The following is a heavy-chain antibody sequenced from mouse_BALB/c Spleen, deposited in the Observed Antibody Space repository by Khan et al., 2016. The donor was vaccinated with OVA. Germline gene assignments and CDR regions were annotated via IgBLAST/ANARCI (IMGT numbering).Heavy chain of an antibody. J-gene: IGHJ1*01. V-gene: IGHV1-87*01. D-gene: IGHD2-3*01. CDR3: ARTGGPYGGYFGYFDV. CDR1: GYTFTSYW. CDR2: IYPGDGDT. Sequence: QVQLQQSGAELARPGASVKLSCKASGYTFTSYWMQWVKQRPGQGLEWIGAIYPGDGDTRYTQKFKGKATLTADKSSSTAYMQLSTLASADSAVFYCARTGGPYGGYFGYFDVWGAGTTVTVSS.